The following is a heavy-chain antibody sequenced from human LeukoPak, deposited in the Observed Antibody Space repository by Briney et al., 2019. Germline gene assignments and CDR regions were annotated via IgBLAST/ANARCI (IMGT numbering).Heavy chain of an antibody. Sequence: PGGSLRLSCAASGFTFSSYWMHWVRQAPGKGLVWVSRINSDGSSTSYADSVKGRFTISRDNAKNTLYLQMNSLRAEDTAVYYCARRVAAAAAPYYFDCWGQGTLVTVSS. CDR2: INSDGSST. J-gene: IGHJ4*02. D-gene: IGHD6-13*01. V-gene: IGHV3-74*01. CDR1: GFTFSSYW. CDR3: ARRVAAAAAPYYFDC.